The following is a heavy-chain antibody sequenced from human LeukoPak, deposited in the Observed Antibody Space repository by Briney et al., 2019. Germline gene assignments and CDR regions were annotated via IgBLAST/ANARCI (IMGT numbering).Heavy chain of an antibody. D-gene: IGHD6-13*01. J-gene: IGHJ6*03. V-gene: IGHV3-23*01. Sequence: GGSLRLSCAASGFTFSYAWMSWVRQAPGKGLEWVSAISGSGGSTYYADSVKGRFTISRDNSKNTLYLQMNSLRAEDTAVYYCAKDRYSSSWYEVGYYMDVWGKGTTVTISS. CDR3: AKDRYSSSWYEVGYYMDV. CDR2: ISGSGGST. CDR1: GFTFSYAW.